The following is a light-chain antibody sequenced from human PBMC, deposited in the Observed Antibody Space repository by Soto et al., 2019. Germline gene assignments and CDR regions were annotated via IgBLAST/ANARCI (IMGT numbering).Light chain of an antibody. CDR1: SSDVGSYDL. CDR3: CSYAGSTKHGL. CDR2: EGS. Sequence: QSALTQPASVSGSPGQSITISCTGTSSDVGSYDLVSWYQHHPGKAPKLMIYEGSKRPSGVSNRFSGSKSGNTASLTISGLQAEDEADYYCCSYAGSTKHGLFGGGTKLTVL. J-gene: IGLJ3*02. V-gene: IGLV2-23*01.